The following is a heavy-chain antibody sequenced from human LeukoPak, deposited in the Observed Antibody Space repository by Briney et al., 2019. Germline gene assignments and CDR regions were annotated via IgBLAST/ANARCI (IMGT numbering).Heavy chain of an antibody. J-gene: IGHJ4*02. CDR1: GASISSHY. CDR3: ARESSGSYIIPYYFDS. D-gene: IGHD1-26*01. Sequence: PSETLSLTCSVSGASISSHYWSWIRQPPGKGLEWIGSIYYSGSAYYNPSLKSRVTMSVDTSRNQVSLKLSSVTAADTAVYYCARESSGSYIIPYYFDSWGQGTLVTVSS. CDR2: IYYSGSA. V-gene: IGHV4-59*11.